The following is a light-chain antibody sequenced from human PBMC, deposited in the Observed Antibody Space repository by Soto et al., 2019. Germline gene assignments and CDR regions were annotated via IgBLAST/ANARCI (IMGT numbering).Light chain of an antibody. CDR1: QSISTY. CDR2: AAS. Sequence: DIQMTHSPSSLSASVGDIVTITCRASQSISTYLNWYHQKPGKAPKLLIYAASTLQSGVPSRFSGSGSGTDFTLTISCLQSEDFATYYCQQYYSYPPLTFGQGTKVDIK. V-gene: IGKV1-39*01. J-gene: IGKJ1*01. CDR3: QQYYSYPPLT.